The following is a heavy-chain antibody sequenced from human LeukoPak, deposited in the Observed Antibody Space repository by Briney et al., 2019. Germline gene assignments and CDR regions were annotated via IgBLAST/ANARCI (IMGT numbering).Heavy chain of an antibody. CDR2: INPNSGGT. J-gene: IGHJ5*02. CDR3: ARGYCSGGTCYLVENWLDP. CDR1: GYTFTGYA. D-gene: IGHD2-15*01. Sequence: ASVKVSCKASGYTFTGYAMHWVRQAPGQGLEWMGRINPNSGGTDYAQNFQGRVTMTRDTSISTAYMELSRLRSDDTAVYYCARGYCSGGTCYLVENWLDPWGQGTLVTVSS. V-gene: IGHV1-2*06.